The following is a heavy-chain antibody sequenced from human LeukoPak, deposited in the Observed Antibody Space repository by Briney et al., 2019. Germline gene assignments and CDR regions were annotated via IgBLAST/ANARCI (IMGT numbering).Heavy chain of an antibody. D-gene: IGHD7-27*01. CDR3: AIDPNWGTHS. V-gene: IGHV3-23*01. J-gene: IGHJ4*02. CDR2: IGNNGGGI. Sequence: GGSLRLSCAASGFTFSTYTMYWVRHPPGKRLEWVSIIGNNGGGIHYADSVRGRFTISRDNSKNALYLQMKSLRVEDTAVYYCAIDPNWGTHSWGQGVLVTVSS. CDR1: GFTFSTYT.